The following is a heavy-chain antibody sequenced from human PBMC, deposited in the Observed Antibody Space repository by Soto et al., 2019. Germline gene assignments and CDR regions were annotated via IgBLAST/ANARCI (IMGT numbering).Heavy chain of an antibody. CDR1: GFTFSSYS. J-gene: IGHJ6*02. D-gene: IGHD3-10*01. V-gene: IGHV3-48*02. CDR3: ARDILLWFGELSDYGMDV. CDR2: ISSSSSTI. Sequence: EVQLVESGGGLVQPGGSLRLSCAASGFTFSSYSMNWVRQAPGKGLEWVSYISSSSSTIYYADSVKGRFTISRDNAKNSLYLQMNSLRDEDTAVYYCARDILLWFGELSDYGMDVWGQGTTVTVPS.